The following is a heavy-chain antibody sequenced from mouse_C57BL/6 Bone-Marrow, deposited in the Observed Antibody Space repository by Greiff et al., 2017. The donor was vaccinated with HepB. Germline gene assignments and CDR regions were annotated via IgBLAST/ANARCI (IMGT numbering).Heavy chain of an antibody. D-gene: IGHD1-1*01. CDR3: AREGTTVVAHWYFDV. V-gene: IGHV1-61*01. Sequence: QVQLKQSGAELVRPGSSVKLSCKASGYTFTSYWMDWVKQRPGQGLEWIGNIYPSDSETHYNQKFKDKATLTVDKSSSTAYMQLSSLTSEDSAVYYCAREGTTVVAHWYFDVWGTGTTVTVSS. J-gene: IGHJ1*03. CDR2: IYPSDSET. CDR1: GYTFTSYW.